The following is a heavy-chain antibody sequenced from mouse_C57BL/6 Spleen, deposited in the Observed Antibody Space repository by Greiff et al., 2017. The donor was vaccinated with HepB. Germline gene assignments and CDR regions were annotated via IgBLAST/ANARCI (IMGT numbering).Heavy chain of an antibody. J-gene: IGHJ1*03. Sequence: VQLQQPGAELVKPGASVKLSCKASGYTFTSYWMQWVKQRPGQGLEWIGEIDPSDSYTNYNQKFKGKATLTVDTSSSTAYMQLSSLTSEDSAVYYCARNYYGRERWYFDVWGTGTTVTVSS. CDR2: IDPSDSYT. D-gene: IGHD1-1*01. CDR3: ARNYYGRERWYFDV. CDR1: GYTFTSYW. V-gene: IGHV1-50*01.